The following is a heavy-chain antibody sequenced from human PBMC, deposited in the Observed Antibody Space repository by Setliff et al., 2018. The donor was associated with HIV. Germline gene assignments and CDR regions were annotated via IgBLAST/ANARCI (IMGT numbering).Heavy chain of an antibody. J-gene: IGHJ5*02. CDR3: VRYRSKIDWFDP. Sequence: SETLSLTCTVSGDYISSDDYYWGWIRQAPGKGLEWMGFIHDDGKAFYDTALKSRLTMYADTSRTQFYLNLRSVTASDTAVYYCVRYRSKIDWFDPWGQGALVTVSS. CDR2: IHDDGKA. V-gene: IGHV4-39*01. D-gene: IGHD1-26*01. CDR1: GDYISSDDYY.